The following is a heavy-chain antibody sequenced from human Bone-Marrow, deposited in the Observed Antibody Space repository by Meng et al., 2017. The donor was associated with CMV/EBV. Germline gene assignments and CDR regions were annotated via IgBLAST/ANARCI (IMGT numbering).Heavy chain of an antibody. D-gene: IGHD3-16*01. CDR1: GFTFSYYH. CDR2: MSSSGTRI. V-gene: IGHV3-11*01. Sequence: SCVASGFTFSYYHMGWIRQAPGKGLEWVSYMSSSGTRIYHADSVKGRFTISRDNAKNSLYLQMNSLRVDDTAVYYCASQIRANAFDIWGQGTMVTVSS. J-gene: IGHJ3*02. CDR3: ASQIRANAFDI.